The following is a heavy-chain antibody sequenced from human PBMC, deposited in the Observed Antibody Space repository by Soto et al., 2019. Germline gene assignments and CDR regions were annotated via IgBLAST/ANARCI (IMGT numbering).Heavy chain of an antibody. J-gene: IGHJ6*02. CDR2: IYHSGST. Sequence: KPSETLSLTCAASGYSISSGYYWGWIRQPPGKGLEWIGSIYHSGSTYYNPSLKSRVTISVDTSKNQFSLKLSSVTAADTAVYYCAREAVAGLYYYYYYGMDVWGQGTTVTSP. V-gene: IGHV4-38-2*02. CDR3: AREAVAGLYYYYYYGMDV. CDR1: GYSISSGYY. D-gene: IGHD6-19*01.